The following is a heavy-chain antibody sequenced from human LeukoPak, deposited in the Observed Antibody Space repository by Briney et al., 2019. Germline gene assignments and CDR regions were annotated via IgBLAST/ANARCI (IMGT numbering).Heavy chain of an antibody. CDR3: EEQQLRFFDY. Sequence: GGSLRLSCAASGFTFSSNGMHWVRQAPGKGLEWVAFIRYDGNNQYYADSVKGRFTISRDNSKNTLYLQMNSLRAEDTAVYTKEEQQLRFFDYWGQGTLVTVSS. J-gene: IGHJ4*02. CDR1: GFTFSSNG. D-gene: IGHD5-18*01. V-gene: IGHV3-30*02. CDR2: IRYDGNNQ.